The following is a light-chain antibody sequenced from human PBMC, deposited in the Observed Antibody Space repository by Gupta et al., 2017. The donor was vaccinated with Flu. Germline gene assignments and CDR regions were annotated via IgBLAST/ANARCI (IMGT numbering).Light chain of an antibody. CDR1: SITIGDNY. CDR3: AAWDDNLSAPL. J-gene: IGLJ2*01. V-gene: IGLV1-47*01. CDR2: KHD. Sequence: VTSYCSGSSITIGDNYVYRYRQRTGTAPKLLIYKHDPRGAGVPDWFSVAKSGTSASLAISGLRAEDEADYYCAAWDDNLSAPLFGGGTKLTVL.